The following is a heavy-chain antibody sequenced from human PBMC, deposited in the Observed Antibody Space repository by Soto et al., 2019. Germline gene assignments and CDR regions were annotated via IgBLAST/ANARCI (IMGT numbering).Heavy chain of an antibody. D-gene: IGHD3-3*01. CDR2: IYYSGST. Sequence: SETLSLTCTVSGGSISSYYWSWIRQPPGKGLEWIGYIYYSGSTYYNPSLKSRVTISVDTSKNQFSLQLSSVTAADTAVNYCARFFPEPLALAKIFDAFNFGGKGKMVTVS. V-gene: IGHV4-59*04. CDR1: GGSISSYY. J-gene: IGHJ3*01. CDR3: ARFFPEPLALAKIFDAFNF.